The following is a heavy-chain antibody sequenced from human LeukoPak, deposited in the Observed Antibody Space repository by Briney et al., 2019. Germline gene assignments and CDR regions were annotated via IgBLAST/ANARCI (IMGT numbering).Heavy chain of an antibody. V-gene: IGHV3-23*01. CDR1: GFTFSNYG. CDR3: AKGRLPVAATLDY. Sequence: GGSLRLSCAASGFTFSNYGMSWVRQAPGMGLELVSTISGPGSSTYYADSVKGRFTISRDNSKNTLYLQMNSLRAEDTALYYCAKGRLPVAATLDYWGQGTLVTVSS. D-gene: IGHD6-19*01. J-gene: IGHJ4*02. CDR2: ISGPGSST.